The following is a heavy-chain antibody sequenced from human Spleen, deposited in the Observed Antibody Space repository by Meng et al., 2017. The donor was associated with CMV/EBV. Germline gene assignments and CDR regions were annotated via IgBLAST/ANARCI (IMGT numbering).Heavy chain of an antibody. Sequence: GGSLRLCCAASGFTFRHYWMHWVRQAPGKGLVWVSRVDSAGTNTNYAISVKGRFTISRDNAKNTLFLQMNSLRAEDTAIYYCARGLDFWSGPYSYFDYWGQGTLVTVSS. V-gene: IGHV3-74*01. J-gene: IGHJ4*02. D-gene: IGHD3-3*01. CDR3: ARGLDFWSGPYSYFDY. CDR2: VDSAGTNT. CDR1: GFTFRHYW.